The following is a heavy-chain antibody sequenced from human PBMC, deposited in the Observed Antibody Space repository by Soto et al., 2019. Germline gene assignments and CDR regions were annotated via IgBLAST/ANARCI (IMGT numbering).Heavy chain of an antibody. Sequence: EVHLLESGGGLVQPGESLRLSCGASGFTFSRCVMSWVRQAPGKGLEWVACISDSGSGTHYADSAKGRFTISRDNSKNRLYREMNTLRAEDTGVYYCAKGLINGRWYAADWGQGTLVTVSS. CDR3: AKGLINGRWYAAD. CDR2: ISDSGSGT. J-gene: IGHJ4*02. CDR1: GFTFSRCV. V-gene: IGHV3-23*01. D-gene: IGHD6-13*01.